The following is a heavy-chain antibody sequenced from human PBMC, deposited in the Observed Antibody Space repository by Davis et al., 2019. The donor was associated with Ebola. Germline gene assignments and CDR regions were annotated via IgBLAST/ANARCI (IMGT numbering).Heavy chain of an antibody. V-gene: IGHV4-34*01. J-gene: IGHJ1*01. CDR3: ARVLVGSFPSAFQH. D-gene: IGHD1-26*01. Sequence: MPSATLSLTCAAYGGSFSGYYWSWIRQPPGKGLEWIGEINHSGSTNYNPSLKSRVTISVDTSKNQFSRKLSSVTAADTAVYYCARVLVGSFPSAFQHWGQGTLVTVSS. CDR2: INHSGST. CDR1: GGSFSGYY.